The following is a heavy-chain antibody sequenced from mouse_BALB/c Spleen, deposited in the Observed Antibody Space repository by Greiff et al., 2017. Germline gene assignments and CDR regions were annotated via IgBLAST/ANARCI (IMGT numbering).Heavy chain of an antibody. Sequence: EVQLQQSGAELVRSGASVKLSCTASGFNIKDYYMHWVKQRPEQGLEWIGWIDPENGDTEYAPKFQGKATMTADTSSNTAYLQLSSLTSEDTAVYYCARSALFYAMDYWGQGTSVTVSS. CDR1: GFNIKDYY. J-gene: IGHJ4*01. D-gene: IGHD6-2*01. CDR2: IDPENGDT. CDR3: ARSALFYAMDY. V-gene: IGHV14-4*02.